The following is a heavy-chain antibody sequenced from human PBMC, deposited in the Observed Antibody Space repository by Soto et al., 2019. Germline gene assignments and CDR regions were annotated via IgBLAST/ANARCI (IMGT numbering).Heavy chain of an antibody. D-gene: IGHD4-17*01. CDR1: GYTFTSYG. V-gene: IGHV1-18*01. Sequence: ASVKVSCKASGYTFTSYGISWVRQAPGQGLEWMGWISAYNGNTNYAQKLQGRVTMTTDTSTSTAYMELRSLRSDDTAVYYCARDSETVYYYYGMDVWGQGTTVTVSS. J-gene: IGHJ6*02. CDR3: ARDSETVYYYYGMDV. CDR2: ISAYNGNT.